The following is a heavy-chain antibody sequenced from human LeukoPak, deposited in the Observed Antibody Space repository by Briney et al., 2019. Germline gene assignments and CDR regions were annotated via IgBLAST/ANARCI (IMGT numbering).Heavy chain of an antibody. CDR1: GFTFSNAW. V-gene: IGHV3-15*01. D-gene: IGHD5-12*01. J-gene: IGHJ5*02. Sequence: PGGSLRLSCAASGFTFSNAWMSWVRQAPGKGLEWVGRIKSKTDGGTTDYAAPVKGRFTISRDDSKNTLYLQMNSLKTEDTAVYYCTTDLRRIVATMPWGQGTLVTVSS. CDR3: TTDLRRIVATMP. CDR2: IKSKTDGGTT.